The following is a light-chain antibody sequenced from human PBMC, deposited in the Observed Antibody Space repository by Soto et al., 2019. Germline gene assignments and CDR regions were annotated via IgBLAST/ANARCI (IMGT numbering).Light chain of an antibody. J-gene: IGKJ1*01. V-gene: IGKV3-20*01. CDR3: QQYGSSLLT. CDR2: QTS. CDR1: QYINTR. Sequence: EIVLTQSPATLSSFPGDRVTLSCRASQYINTRLAWYQHRPGQAPRLLIYQTSLRAAGIPDRFSGSGSGTDFTLTISRLEPEDFAVYYCQQYGSSLLTFGQGTKVDIK.